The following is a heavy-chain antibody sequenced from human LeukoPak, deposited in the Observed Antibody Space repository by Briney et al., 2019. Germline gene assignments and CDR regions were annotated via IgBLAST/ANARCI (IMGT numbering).Heavy chain of an antibody. J-gene: IGHJ5*02. CDR2: IYSSGST. CDR3: ARRTLCCGERFDP. D-gene: IGHD3-16*01. CDR1: GGSINNYY. Sequence: SETLSLTCTVSGGSINNYYWSWIRQPPGKGLEWIGYIYSSGSTNYNPSLKSRVIISVDTSKNQFSLKLSPVTAADTVVYYCARRTLCCGERFDPWGQGTLVTVSS. V-gene: IGHV4-59*08.